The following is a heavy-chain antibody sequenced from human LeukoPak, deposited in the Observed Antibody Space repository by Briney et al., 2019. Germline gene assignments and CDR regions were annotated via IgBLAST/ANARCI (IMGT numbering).Heavy chain of an antibody. CDR2: IWYDGRNR. D-gene: IGHD6-19*01. Sequence: GKSLRLSCAASGFTFSRYGMHWVRQAPGKGLEWVAVIWYDGRNRYYGDSVRGRFTISRDDSENTLYLQMNSLRAEDTALYYCAREWTYSSGWSASGYWGQGTLVTVSS. J-gene: IGHJ4*02. V-gene: IGHV3-33*01. CDR3: AREWTYSSGWSASGY. CDR1: GFTFSRYG.